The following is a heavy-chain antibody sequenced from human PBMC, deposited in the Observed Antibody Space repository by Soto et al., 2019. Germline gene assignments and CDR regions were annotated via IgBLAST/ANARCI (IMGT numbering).Heavy chain of an antibody. CDR3: AREGSGYNF. Sequence: GAAVKVSCEASGGSFSNFGNSWVRQAPGQGLEWMGGIVPVFGRPNYAQRFRGRLTITADESTSTGYMELISLRSDDTAVYYCAREGSGYNFWGQGTQVT. V-gene: IGHV1-69*13. J-gene: IGHJ4*02. CDR1: GGSFSNFG. CDR2: IVPVFGRP. D-gene: IGHD5-12*01.